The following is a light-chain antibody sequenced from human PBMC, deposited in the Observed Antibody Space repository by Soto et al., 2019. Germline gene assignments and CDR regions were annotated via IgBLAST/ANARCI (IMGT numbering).Light chain of an antibody. CDR2: DAS. J-gene: IGKJ4*01. V-gene: IGKV3-20*01. CDR1: QSISSTY. CDR3: QQYHTWPIT. Sequence: EIVLTQSPGTLSLSPGERATLSCRASQSISSTYLTWYHQRPGQAPRLLIYDASRRATGIPDRFSGSGSGTDFSLTISRLEPEDCAIYYCQQYHTWPITFGGGTKVDI.